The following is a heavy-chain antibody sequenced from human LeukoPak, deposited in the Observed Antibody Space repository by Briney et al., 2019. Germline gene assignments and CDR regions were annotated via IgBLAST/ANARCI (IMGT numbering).Heavy chain of an antibody. CDR2: ISAYNGNT. D-gene: IGHD2-15*01. V-gene: IGHV1-18*01. J-gene: IGHJ4*02. CDR3: ARDSCSGGSCYQKYFDY. Sequence: GASVKVSCKASGYTFTSYGISWVRQAPGQGLEWTGWISAYNGNTNYAQKLQGRVTMTTDTSTSTAYMELRSLRSDDTAVYYCARDSCSGGSCYQKYFDYWGQGTLVTVSS. CDR1: GYTFTSYG.